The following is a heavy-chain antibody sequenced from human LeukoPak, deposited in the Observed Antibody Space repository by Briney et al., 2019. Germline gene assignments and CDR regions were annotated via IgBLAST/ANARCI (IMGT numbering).Heavy chain of an antibody. D-gene: IGHD3-10*01. CDR3: ARRGRGSRVTMVRGVIIGGAFDI. Sequence: SETLSLTCTVSGGSISSYYWSWIRQPPGKGLEWIGYIYYSGSTNYNPSLKSRVTISVDTSKNQFSLKLSSVTAADTAVYYCARRGRGSRVTMVRGVIIGGAFDIWGQGTMVTVSS. J-gene: IGHJ3*02. V-gene: IGHV4-59*12. CDR1: GGSISSYY. CDR2: IYYSGST.